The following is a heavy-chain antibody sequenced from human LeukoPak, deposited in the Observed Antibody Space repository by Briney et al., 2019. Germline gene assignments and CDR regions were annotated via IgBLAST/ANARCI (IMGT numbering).Heavy chain of an antibody. CDR3: ARSAIFGVVTPPPDY. CDR1: GFTFDDYG. Sequence: RPGGSLRLSCAASGFTFDDYGMSWVRQAPGKGLEWVSGTNWNGGSTGYADSVKGRFTISRDNAKNSLYLQMNSLRAEDTALYYCARSAIFGVVTPPPDYWGQGTLVTVSS. V-gene: IGHV3-20*04. CDR2: TNWNGGST. D-gene: IGHD3-3*01. J-gene: IGHJ4*02.